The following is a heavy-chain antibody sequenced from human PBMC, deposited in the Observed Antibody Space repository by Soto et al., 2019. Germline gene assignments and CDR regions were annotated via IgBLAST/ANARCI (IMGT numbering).Heavy chain of an antibody. D-gene: IGHD3-3*01. CDR1: GFTFTSSA. Sequence: ASVKVSCKASGFTFTSSAVQWVRQARGQRLEWIGWIVVGSGNTNYAQKFQERVTITRDMSTSTAYMELSSLRSEDTAVYYCAADPTIYSITIFGVAPGYYGMDVWGQGTTVTVSS. J-gene: IGHJ6*02. CDR3: AADPTIYSITIFGVAPGYYGMDV. CDR2: IVVGSGNT. V-gene: IGHV1-58*01.